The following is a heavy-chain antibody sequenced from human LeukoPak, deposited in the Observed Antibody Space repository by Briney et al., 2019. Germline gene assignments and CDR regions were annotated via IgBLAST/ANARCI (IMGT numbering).Heavy chain of an antibody. V-gene: IGHV3-21*01. CDR3: AIDRIPYCSGGSCYSADY. CDR1: GFTFSSYS. CDR2: ISSSSSYI. D-gene: IGHD2-15*01. Sequence: GGSLRLSCAASGFTFSSYSMNWVRQAPGKGLEWVSSISSSSSYIYYADSVKGRFTISRDNAKNSLYLQMNSLRAEDTAVYYCAIDRIPYCSGGSCYSADYWGQGTLVTVSS. J-gene: IGHJ4*02.